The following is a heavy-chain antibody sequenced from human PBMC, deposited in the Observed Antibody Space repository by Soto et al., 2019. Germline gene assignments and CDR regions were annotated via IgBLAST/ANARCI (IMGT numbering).Heavy chain of an antibody. CDR2: INPSGGST. D-gene: IGHD1-7*01. J-gene: IGHJ6*02. CDR1: GYTFTSYY. V-gene: IGHV1-46*01. Sequence: QVQLVQSGAEVKKPGASVKVSCKASGYTFTSYYMHWVRQATGQGLEWMGIINPSGGSTSYAQKFQGRVTMTRDTSTRTVYMELISLRSEDTAVYYCGTGTTTYGMDVWGQGTKVTDSS. CDR3: GTGTTTYGMDV.